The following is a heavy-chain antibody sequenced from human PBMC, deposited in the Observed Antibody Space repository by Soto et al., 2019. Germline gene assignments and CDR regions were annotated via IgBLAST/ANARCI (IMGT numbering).Heavy chain of an antibody. CDR2: INPDSGGT. Sequence: GASVKVSCKASGYTFTDYYMHWVRQAPGQGLEWMGWINPDSGGTNYAQKFQGRVTMTRDTSISTAYMELSRLRSDDTAVYYCAIKRVERDWFDPWGQGTLVTVSS. V-gene: IGHV1-2*02. D-gene: IGHD2-15*01. CDR3: AIKRVERDWFDP. J-gene: IGHJ5*02. CDR1: GYTFTDYY.